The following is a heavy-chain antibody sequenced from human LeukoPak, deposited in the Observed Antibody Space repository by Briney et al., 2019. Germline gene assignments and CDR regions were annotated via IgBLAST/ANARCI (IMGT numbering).Heavy chain of an antibody. D-gene: IGHD2-2*02. Sequence: GGSLRLSCAASGFTFSNHAMSWVRQAPGKGLEWVSVISGSGDSTYYADSVKGRFTISRDKSKNTLYLQMNSLRAEDTAVYYCAKGSRTSCYTSVDYWGQGTLVTVSS. CDR2: ISGSGDST. V-gene: IGHV3-23*01. CDR1: GFTFSNHA. CDR3: AKGSRTSCYTSVDY. J-gene: IGHJ4*02.